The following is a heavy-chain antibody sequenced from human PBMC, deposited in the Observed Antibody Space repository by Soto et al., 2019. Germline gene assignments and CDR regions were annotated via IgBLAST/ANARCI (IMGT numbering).Heavy chain of an antibody. Sequence: PGGSLRLSCASSGFTVSSNYMSCFRQAPGKGLEWVSVIYSGGSTYYADSVKGRFTISRDNSKNTLYLQMNSLRAEDTAVYYCARGGTTRVAFDIWGQGTMVTVSS. D-gene: IGHD1-26*01. CDR2: IYSGGST. J-gene: IGHJ3*02. V-gene: IGHV3-53*01. CDR3: ARGGTTRVAFDI. CDR1: GFTVSSNY.